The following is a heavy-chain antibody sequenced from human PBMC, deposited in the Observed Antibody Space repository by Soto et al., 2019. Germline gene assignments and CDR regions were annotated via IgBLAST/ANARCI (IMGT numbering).Heavy chain of an antibody. CDR3: AREPVPDYYDSSGYYDY. Sequence: GASVKVSCKASGGTFSSYAISWVRQAPGQGLEWMGGIIPIFGTANYAQKFQGRVTITADESTSTAYMELSSLRSEDTAVYYCAREPVPDYYDSSGYYDYWGQGTLVTVSS. D-gene: IGHD3-22*01. V-gene: IGHV1-69*13. CDR2: IIPIFGTA. J-gene: IGHJ4*02. CDR1: GGTFSSYA.